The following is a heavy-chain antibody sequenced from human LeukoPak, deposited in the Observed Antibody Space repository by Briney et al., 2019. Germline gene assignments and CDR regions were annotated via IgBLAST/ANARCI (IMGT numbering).Heavy chain of an antibody. J-gene: IGHJ4*02. CDR1: GGTFSSYA. CDR2: IIPIFGTA. V-gene: IGHV1-69*05. Sequence: ASVKVSCKASGGTFSSYAISWVRQAPGQGLEWMGRIIPIFGTANYAQKFQGRVTITTDESTSTAYMELSSLRSEDTAMYYCARDYYDSSGYYPYYFDYWGQGTLVTVSS. D-gene: IGHD3-22*01. CDR3: ARDYYDSSGYYPYYFDY.